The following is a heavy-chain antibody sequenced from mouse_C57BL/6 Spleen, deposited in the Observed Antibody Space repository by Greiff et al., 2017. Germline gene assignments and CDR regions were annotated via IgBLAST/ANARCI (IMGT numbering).Heavy chain of an antibody. Sequence: EVKLMESGPGLVKPSQSLSLTCSVTGYSITSGYYWNWIRQFPGNKLEWMGYISYDGSNNYNPSLKNRISITRDTSKNQFFLKLNSVTTEDTATYYCARATTVVMYYFDYWGQGTTLTVSS. CDR1: GYSITSGYY. D-gene: IGHD1-1*01. CDR3: ARATTVVMYYFDY. V-gene: IGHV3-6*01. CDR2: ISYDGSN. J-gene: IGHJ2*01.